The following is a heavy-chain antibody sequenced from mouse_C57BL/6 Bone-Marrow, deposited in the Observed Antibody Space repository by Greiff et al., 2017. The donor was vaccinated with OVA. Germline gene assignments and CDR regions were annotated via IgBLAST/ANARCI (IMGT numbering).Heavy chain of an antibody. CDR2: IYPGDGDT. J-gene: IGHJ2*01. CDR3: ARSGYYYGSSPFDD. D-gene: IGHD1-1*01. V-gene: IGHV1-80*01. CDR1: GYAFSSYW. Sequence: QVQLQQSGAELVKPGASVKISCKASGYAFSSYWMNWVKQRPGKGLEWIGQIYPGDGDTNYNGKFKGKATLTADKSSSTAYMQLSSLTSEDSAVYFCARSGYYYGSSPFDDWGQGTTLTVSS.